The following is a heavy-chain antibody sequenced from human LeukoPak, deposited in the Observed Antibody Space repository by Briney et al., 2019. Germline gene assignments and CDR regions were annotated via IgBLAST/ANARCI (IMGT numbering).Heavy chain of an antibody. D-gene: IGHD1-26*01. Sequence: GGSLRLSCAASGFTFSNNGMHWVRQTPGKGLEWVAFTRYDESKTFYGDSVRGRFTISRDNSKNTLYLQMSSLTTDDSAVYYCAKARYSGSPALDFWGQGTLVTVSS. CDR3: AKARYSGSPALDF. CDR1: GFTFSNNG. CDR2: TRYDESKT. V-gene: IGHV3-30*02. J-gene: IGHJ4*02.